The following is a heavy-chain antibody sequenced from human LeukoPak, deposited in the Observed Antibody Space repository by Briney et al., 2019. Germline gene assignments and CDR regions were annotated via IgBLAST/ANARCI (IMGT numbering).Heavy chain of an antibody. J-gene: IGHJ4*02. Sequence: GGSLRLPCAASGFTFSSYGMHWVRQAPGKGLEWVAVISYDGSNKYYADSVKGRFTISRDNSKNTLYLQMNSLRAEDTAVYYCARAQRGYCSGGSCYSMSYWGQGTLVTVSS. CDR2: ISYDGSNK. V-gene: IGHV3-30*03. CDR1: GFTFSSYG. CDR3: ARAQRGYCSGGSCYSMSY. D-gene: IGHD2-15*01.